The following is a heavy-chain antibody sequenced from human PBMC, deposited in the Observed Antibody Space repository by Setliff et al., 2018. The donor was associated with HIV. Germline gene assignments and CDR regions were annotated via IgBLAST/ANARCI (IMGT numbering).Heavy chain of an antibody. D-gene: IGHD4-17*01. CDR2: IYTSEST. CDR3: ATKLCLRCADS. Sequence: KSSETLSLTCTVSGGSISSGSYYWSWIRQPAGKGLEWIGHIYTSESTNYNPSLKSRVTISVDTSKNQFSLKLKSVTAADTAVYYCATKLCLRCADSWGQGTLVTVSS. CDR1: GGSISSGSYY. V-gene: IGHV4-61*09. J-gene: IGHJ4*02.